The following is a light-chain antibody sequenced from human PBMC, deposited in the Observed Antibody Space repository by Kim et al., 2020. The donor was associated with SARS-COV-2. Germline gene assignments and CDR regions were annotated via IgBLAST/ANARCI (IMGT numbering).Light chain of an antibody. CDR1: ELPRQY. V-gene: IGLV3-25*03. J-gene: IGLJ3*02. CDR2: KDT. CDR3: QSPDSSATYRV. Sequence: PVQTARITCSGDELPRQYSYWYQKKPGQAPVLVIYKDTERPSGIPERFSGSSSGTTVTLTISGVQAEDEADYYCQSPDSSATYRVFGGGTQLTVL.